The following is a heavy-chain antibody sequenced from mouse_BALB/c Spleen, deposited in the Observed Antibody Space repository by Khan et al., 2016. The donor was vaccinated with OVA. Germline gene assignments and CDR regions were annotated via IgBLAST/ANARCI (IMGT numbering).Heavy chain of an antibody. CDR3: ARSLYYSYGYALDC. CDR2: ISSTGST. Sequence: EVELVESGPGLVKPSQSLSLTCTVTGYSITSDYAWNWIRQFPGNKLKWMGYISSTGSTSYNPSLKSRISITRDTSKNQFFLQLKSVTTEDTATYYCARSLYYSYGYALDCWGRGTSVTVSS. V-gene: IGHV3-2*02. J-gene: IGHJ4*01. CDR1: GYSITSDYA. D-gene: IGHD2-14*01.